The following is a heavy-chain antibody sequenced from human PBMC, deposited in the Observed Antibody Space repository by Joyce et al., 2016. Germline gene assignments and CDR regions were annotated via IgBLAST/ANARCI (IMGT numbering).Heavy chain of an antibody. J-gene: IGHJ4*02. CDR1: GDSVSSNSAA. CDR2: TYYRSKWYN. V-gene: IGHV6-1*01. CDR3: ARVGYSSSWYFFDY. D-gene: IGHD6-13*01. Sequence: QVQLQQSGPGLVKPSQTLSLTCVISGDSVSSNSAAWNWIRQSPSRGLEWLGRTYYRSKWYNDYGMSVKGRISINPDTSKNQFSLQLNSVTPEDTAVYFCARVGYSSSWYFFDYWGQGTLVTVSS.